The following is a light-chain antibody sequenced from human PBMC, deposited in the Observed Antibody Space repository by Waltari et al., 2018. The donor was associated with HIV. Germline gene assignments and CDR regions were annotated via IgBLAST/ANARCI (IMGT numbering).Light chain of an antibody. V-gene: IGLV1-47*01. CDR2: MND. J-gene: IGLJ3*02. CDR3: ATWDNSLSVWV. CDR1: SSNIGDNY. Sequence: QSVVTQPPSASGTPGPRVTISCSGSSSNIGDNYVSWYQQFPGTTPKLLIYMNDRRPSGVPDRFSGSKSGTSASLAISGLRSEDEADYYCATWDNSLSVWVFGGGSKLTVL.